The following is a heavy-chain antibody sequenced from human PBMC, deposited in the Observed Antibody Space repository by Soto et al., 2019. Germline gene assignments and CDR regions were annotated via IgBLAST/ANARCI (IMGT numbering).Heavy chain of an antibody. V-gene: IGHV1-69*12. D-gene: IGHD4-17*01. CDR3: AREFDGDDYGGNSVDY. CDR2: IIPIFGTA. CDR1: GGTFSSYA. Sequence: QVQLVQPGAEVKKPGSSVKVSCKASGGTFSSYAISWVRQAPGQGLEWMGGIIPIFGTANYAQKFQGRVTITADESTSTAYMELSSLRSEDTAVYYCAREFDGDDYGGNSVDYWGQGTLVTVSS. J-gene: IGHJ4*02.